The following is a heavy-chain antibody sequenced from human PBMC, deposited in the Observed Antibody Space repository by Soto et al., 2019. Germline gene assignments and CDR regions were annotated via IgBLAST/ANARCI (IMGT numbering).Heavy chain of an antibody. V-gene: IGHV3-33*01. CDR1: GFTFSSYG. J-gene: IGHJ6*02. CDR2: IWYDGSNK. D-gene: IGHD2-15*01. Sequence: LRLSCAASGFTFSSYGMHWVRQAPGKGLEWVAVIWYDGSNKYYADSVKGRFTISRDNSKNTLYLQMNSLRAEDTAVYYCARVPTRLAAYGFWYYYGMDVWGQGTTVTVSS. CDR3: ARVPTRLAAYGFWYYYGMDV.